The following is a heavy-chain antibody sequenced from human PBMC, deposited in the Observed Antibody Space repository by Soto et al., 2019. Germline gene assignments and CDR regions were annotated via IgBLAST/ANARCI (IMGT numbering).Heavy chain of an antibody. D-gene: IGHD2-2*01. V-gene: IGHV3-21*01. CDR2: ISSSSSYI. CDR3: ARYMSLVVPAAYYYMDV. Sequence: GGSLRLSCAASGFTFSSYSMNWVRQAPGEGLEWVSSISSSSSYIYYADSVKGRFTISRDNAKNSLYLQMNSLRAEDTAVYYCARYMSLVVPAAYYYMDVWGKGTTVTVSS. J-gene: IGHJ6*03. CDR1: GFTFSSYS.